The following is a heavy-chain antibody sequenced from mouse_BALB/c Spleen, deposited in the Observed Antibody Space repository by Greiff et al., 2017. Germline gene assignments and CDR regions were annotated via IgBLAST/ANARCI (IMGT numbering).Heavy chain of an antibody. V-gene: IGHV3-8*02. CDR1: GDSITSGY. Sequence: EVQRVESGPSLVKPSQTLSLTCSVTGDSITSGYWNWIRKFPGNKLEYMGYISYSGSTYYNPSLKSRISITRDTSKNQYYLQLNSVTTEDTATDYCASGGYDYPSFAYWGQGTLVTVSA. CDR2: ISYSGST. D-gene: IGHD2-4*01. CDR3: ASGGYDYPSFAY. J-gene: IGHJ3*01.